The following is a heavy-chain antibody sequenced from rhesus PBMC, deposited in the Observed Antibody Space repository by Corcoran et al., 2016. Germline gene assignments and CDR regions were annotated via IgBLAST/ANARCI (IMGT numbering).Heavy chain of an antibody. CDR2: LSGSGGST. V-gene: IGHV4-173*01. D-gene: IGHD2-21*01. CDR1: CVSISSNS. J-gene: IGHJ4*01. Sequence: QLQLQASGPGLVKPSETLSLTCAVSCVSISSNSWSWLRPPPGKGLSWIGRLSGSGGSTDYNPSLKSRATISRDTSKNQFSLKLSSVTAADTAVYYCAREYCTGSGCYVRILVSYYFDYWGQGVLVTVSS. CDR3: AREYCTGSGCYVRILVSYYFDY.